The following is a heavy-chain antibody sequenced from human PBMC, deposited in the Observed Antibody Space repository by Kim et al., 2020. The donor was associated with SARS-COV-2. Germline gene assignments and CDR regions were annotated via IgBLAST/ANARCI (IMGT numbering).Heavy chain of an antibody. CDR1: GGSFSGYY. CDR3: AAWSLDYYDSSGIFDY. J-gene: IGHJ4*02. Sequence: SETLSLTCAVYGGSFSGYYWSWIRQPPGKGLEWIGEINHSGSTNYNPSLKSRVTISVDTSKNQFSLKLSSVTAADTAVYYCAAWSLDYYDSSGIFDYWGQGTLVTVSS. CDR2: INHSGST. V-gene: IGHV4-34*01. D-gene: IGHD3-22*01.